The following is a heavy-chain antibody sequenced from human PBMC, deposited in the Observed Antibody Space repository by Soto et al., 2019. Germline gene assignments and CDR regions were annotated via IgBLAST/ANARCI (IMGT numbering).Heavy chain of an antibody. J-gene: IGHJ6*02. D-gene: IGHD3-10*01. CDR2: TYYRSKWYN. V-gene: IGHV6-1*01. CDR1: GDSVSSNRAA. Sequence: PSQTLSLTCVISGDSVSSNRAAWNWIRQSPSRGLEWLGRTYYRSKWYNDYAVSVKSRITINPDTSKNQFSLQLNSVTPEDTAVYYCARGGIAMDDSYYYGMDVWGQGTTVTVSS. CDR3: ARGGIAMDDSYYYGMDV.